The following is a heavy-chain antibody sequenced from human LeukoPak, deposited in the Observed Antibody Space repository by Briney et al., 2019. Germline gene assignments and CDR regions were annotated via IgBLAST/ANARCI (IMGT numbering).Heavy chain of an antibody. Sequence: PGGSLRLSWAASGFMFDDYTMHWVRQSPGKGLEWVSLISWDGATTYYADSVRGRFTISRDNSKKSLHLEMNSLKSEDTALYYCGRDRWYSSDYTSMHFYAMDVWGHGTTVTVSS. CDR1: GFMFDDYT. CDR3: GRDRWYSSDYTSMHFYAMDV. CDR2: ISWDGATT. D-gene: IGHD6-25*01. V-gene: IGHV3-43*01. J-gene: IGHJ6*02.